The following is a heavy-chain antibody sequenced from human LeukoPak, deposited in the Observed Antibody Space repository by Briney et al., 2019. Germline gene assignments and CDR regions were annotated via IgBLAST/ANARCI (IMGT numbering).Heavy chain of an antibody. J-gene: IGHJ3*02. CDR3: ARENPMIVPPAYDAFDI. CDR1: GFTFNSYS. CDR2: ISSSSSYI. V-gene: IGHV3-21*01. Sequence: GGSLRLSCAASGFTFNSYSMNWVRQAPGKGLEWVSSISSSSSYIYYADSVKGRFTISRDNAKNSLYLQMNSLRAEDTAVYYCARENPMIVPPAYDAFDIWGQGTMVTVSS. D-gene: IGHD3-22*01.